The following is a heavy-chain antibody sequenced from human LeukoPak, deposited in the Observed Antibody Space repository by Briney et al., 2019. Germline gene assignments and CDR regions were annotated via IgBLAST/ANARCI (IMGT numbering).Heavy chain of an antibody. CDR2: IIPIFGTA. Sequence: SVKVSCKASGGTFSSYAISWVRQAPGQGLEWMGGIIPIFGTANYAQKFQGRVTITADESTSTAYMELSSLRSEDTAVYYCARDPHGVSPAEIWSAPEYSWFDPWGQGTLVTVSS. J-gene: IGHJ5*02. D-gene: IGHD2-8*02. CDR3: ARDPHGVSPAEIWSAPEYSWFDP. CDR1: GGTFSSYA. V-gene: IGHV1-69*13.